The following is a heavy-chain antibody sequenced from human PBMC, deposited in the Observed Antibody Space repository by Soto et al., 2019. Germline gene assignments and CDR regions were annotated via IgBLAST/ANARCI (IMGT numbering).Heavy chain of an antibody. CDR1: GFNFRSYA. J-gene: IGHJ4*02. CDR2: ISGGGRST. Sequence: GGSLRLSCAASGFNFRSYAMTWVRQAPGKGLEWVSAISGGGRSTNYADSVKGRFTISRDNSKNTLYLLMNSLRVEDTAVYYCAKNQAGIMILPIPFDYWGQGTLVTVSS. D-gene: IGHD3-16*01. CDR3: AKNQAGIMILPIPFDY. V-gene: IGHV3-23*01.